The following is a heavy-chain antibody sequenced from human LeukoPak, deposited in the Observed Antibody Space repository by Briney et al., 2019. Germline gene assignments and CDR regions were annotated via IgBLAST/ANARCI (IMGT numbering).Heavy chain of an antibody. CDR2: IYSGGTT. CDR3: ASKLTSGY. J-gene: IGHJ4*02. V-gene: IGHV3-66*01. D-gene: IGHD4-17*01. CDR1: GFTDTSNY. Sequence: PGGSLRLSCVVSGFTDTSNYMSWVRQAPGKGLEWVSVIYSGGTTNYADSVKGRFTVYRDNSKNTLYLQMNSLRAEDTAVYYCASKLTSGYWGQGTLVTVSS.